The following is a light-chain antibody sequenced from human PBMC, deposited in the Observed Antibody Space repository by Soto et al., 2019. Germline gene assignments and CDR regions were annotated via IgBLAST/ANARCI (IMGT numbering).Light chain of an antibody. V-gene: IGLV1-47*01. CDR3: ATWDDSLGGWV. J-gene: IGLJ3*02. Sequence: QSVLTQPPSASGTPGQRVTISCSGTISNIGSNHVYWYQQLPGTAPKLLICGNDQRPSGVPDRISGSKSGTSASLAISGLRSEDEADYYCATWDDSLGGWVFGGGTKVTVL. CDR2: GND. CDR1: ISNIGSNH.